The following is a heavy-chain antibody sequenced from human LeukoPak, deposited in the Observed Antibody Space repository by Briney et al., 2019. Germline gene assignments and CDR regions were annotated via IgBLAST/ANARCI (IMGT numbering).Heavy chain of an antibody. CDR1: GCTSSSYA. Sequence: SSVNVSCKASGCTSSSYAISWVRQAPGQGLEWMGGIIPIFGTANYVQKFHGRVTITADESTSTAYMELSSLRSEDTAVYYCARGRYYDFWSGPKNAFDIWGQGTMVTVSS. CDR3: ARGRYYDFWSGPKNAFDI. J-gene: IGHJ3*02. V-gene: IGHV1-69*13. D-gene: IGHD3-3*01. CDR2: IIPIFGTA.